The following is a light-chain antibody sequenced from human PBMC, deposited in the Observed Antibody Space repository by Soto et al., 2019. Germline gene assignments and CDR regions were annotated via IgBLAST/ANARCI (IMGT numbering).Light chain of an antibody. CDR1: QSVSST. V-gene: IGKV3-15*01. CDR3: QQYNAWPLT. J-gene: IGKJ4*01. CDR2: GAS. Sequence: EVVMTQSPATLSVSPGERATLSCKASQSVSSTLAWYQQNPGQAPRLLIYGASTRAAGIPARFSGSGSGTEFTLTICSLQSEDFAVYYCQQYNAWPLTFGGGTKVEIK.